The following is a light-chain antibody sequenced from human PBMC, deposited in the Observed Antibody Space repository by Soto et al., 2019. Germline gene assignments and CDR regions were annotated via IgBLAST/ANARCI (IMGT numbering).Light chain of an antibody. J-gene: IGKJ4*01. CDR1: QSVSSSY. V-gene: IGKV3-20*01. CDR3: QQYGSSPLT. Sequence: EIVLTQSPGTLSWSPGERATLSCRASQSVSSSYFAWYQQKPGQAPRLLIYAASSRATGIPDRFSGSGSGTDFTLTISRLEPEDFAVYYCQQYGSSPLTFGGGTKVDIK. CDR2: AAS.